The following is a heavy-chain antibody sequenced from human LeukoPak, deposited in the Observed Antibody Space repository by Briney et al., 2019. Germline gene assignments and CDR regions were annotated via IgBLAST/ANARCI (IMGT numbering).Heavy chain of an antibody. D-gene: IGHD3-10*01. J-gene: IGHJ4*02. CDR1: GDSVPSNSAA. CDR2: TYYRSKWYN. V-gene: IGHV6-1*01. CDR3: ARGGMVRGSPFDY. Sequence: SQTLSLTCAISGDSVPSNSAAWIWIRQSPSRGLEWLGRTYYRSKWYNDYAVSVKSRITINPDTSKNQFSLQVNSVTPEDTAVYYCARGGMVRGSPFDYWGQGTLVTVSS.